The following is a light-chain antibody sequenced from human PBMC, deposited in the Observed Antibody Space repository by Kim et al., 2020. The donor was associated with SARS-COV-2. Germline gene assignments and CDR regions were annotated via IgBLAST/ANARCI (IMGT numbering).Light chain of an antibody. J-gene: IGKJ1*01. CDR2: GAS. CDR3: QQYNIWRT. Sequence: LAVSPGEMSTLPGRASQSVSKLAWYQQRLGQAPRLLIYGASTRATGIPARFSGSGSGTESTLTISSLQSEDFAVYYCQQYNIWRTFGQGTKVDIK. V-gene: IGKV3-15*01. CDR1: QSVSK.